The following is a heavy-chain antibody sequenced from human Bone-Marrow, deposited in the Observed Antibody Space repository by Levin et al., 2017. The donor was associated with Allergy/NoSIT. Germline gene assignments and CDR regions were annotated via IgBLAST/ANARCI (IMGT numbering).Heavy chain of an antibody. V-gene: IGHV4-34*01. CDR3: VRASYYYDGDY. Sequence: SGGSLRLSCAVSGGSFGGFHWSWVRQPPGKGLEWIGDIHHSGYTSYNPSLESRVTISIDTSNNQFFLSLTSVTAADTAVYYCVRASYYYDGDYWGQGTLITVSS. CDR1: GGSFGGFH. CDR2: IHHSGYT. J-gene: IGHJ4*02. D-gene: IGHD3-22*01.